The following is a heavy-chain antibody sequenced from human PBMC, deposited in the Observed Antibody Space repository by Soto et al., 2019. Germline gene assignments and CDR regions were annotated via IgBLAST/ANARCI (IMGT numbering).Heavy chain of an antibody. CDR1: GYTFSNHG. J-gene: IGHJ5*02. Sequence: ASVKVSCKTSGYTFSNHGITWVRKAPGQPLEWLGWISLYSDGTNYAQKFQGRVSMTTDTSTTTAYMELRSLRSDDTAVYYCARVVPGAEAWFGPWGQGTLVTVSS. CDR3: ARVVPGAEAWFGP. D-gene: IGHD2-2*01. V-gene: IGHV1-18*01. CDR2: ISLYSDGT.